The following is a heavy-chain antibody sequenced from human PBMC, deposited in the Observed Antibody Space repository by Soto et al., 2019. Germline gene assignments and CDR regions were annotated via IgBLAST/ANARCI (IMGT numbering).Heavy chain of an antibody. V-gene: IGHV3-30*18. J-gene: IGHJ4*02. D-gene: IGHD1-26*01. CDR3: AKDRRSVIVGATHFDY. CDR2: ISYDGSNK. CDR1: GFTFSSYG. Sequence: GGSLRLSCAASGFTFSSYGMHWVRQAPGKGLEWVAVISYDGSNKYYADSVKGRFTISRDNAKNTLYLQMNSLRAEDTAVYYCAKDRRSVIVGATHFDYWGQGTLVTVSS.